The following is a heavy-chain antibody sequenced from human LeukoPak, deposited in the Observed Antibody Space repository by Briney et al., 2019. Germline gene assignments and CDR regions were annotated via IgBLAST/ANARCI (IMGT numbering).Heavy chain of an antibody. D-gene: IGHD4-17*01. CDR3: ARGGTMTTVTRGAFDI. Sequence: PSETLSLTCTVSGGSISSSSYYWGWIRQPPGKGLEWIGSIYYSGSTYYNPSLKSRVTISVDTSKNQFSLKLSSVTAADTAVYYCARGGTMTTVTRGAFDIWGQGTMVTVSS. V-gene: IGHV4-39*07. CDR2: IYYSGST. J-gene: IGHJ3*02. CDR1: GGSISSSSYY.